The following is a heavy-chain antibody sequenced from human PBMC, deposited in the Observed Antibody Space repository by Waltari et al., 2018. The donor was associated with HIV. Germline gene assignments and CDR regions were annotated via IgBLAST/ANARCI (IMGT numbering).Heavy chain of an antibody. D-gene: IGHD6-19*01. V-gene: IGHV1-8*01. Sequence: FTSYDINWVRQATGQGLGWMGWMNPNSGDTGYAQKFQGRITMTSNTSISTVYMELSSLTSEETAVYYCVRAAIYSRGCFDYWGQGTLVTVSS. CDR3: VRAAIYSRGCFDY. J-gene: IGHJ4*02. CDR1: FTSYD. CDR2: MNPNSGDT.